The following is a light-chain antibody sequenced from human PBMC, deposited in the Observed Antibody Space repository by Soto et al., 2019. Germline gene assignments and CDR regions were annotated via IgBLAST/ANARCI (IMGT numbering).Light chain of an antibody. CDR1: QSVSSN. Sequence: EIVMTQSPATLSVSPGERATLSCRASQSVSSNLAWYQQKPGQAPRLLIYGASTRATGIPARFSGSGSGTEVTLPISSLQSEDFAVYYCQQYNNWRPWTFGQGTKVEIK. CDR2: GAS. CDR3: QQYNNWRPWT. V-gene: IGKV3-15*01. J-gene: IGKJ1*01.